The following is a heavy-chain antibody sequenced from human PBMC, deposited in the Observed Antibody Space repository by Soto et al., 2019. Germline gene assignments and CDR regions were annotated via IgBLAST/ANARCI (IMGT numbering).Heavy chain of an antibody. Sequence: GGSLRLSCTASGFTFNTHAMRWVRQAPGKGLVWVSPIYFDGSTTNYADSVKGRLTVSRDNAKNTVYLHVNTLRDEDTAVYYCARGRAMGVDYWGQGTLVTVSS. CDR2: IYFDGSTT. D-gene: IGHD1-26*01. V-gene: IGHV3-74*01. CDR1: GFTFNTHA. CDR3: ARGRAMGVDY. J-gene: IGHJ4*02.